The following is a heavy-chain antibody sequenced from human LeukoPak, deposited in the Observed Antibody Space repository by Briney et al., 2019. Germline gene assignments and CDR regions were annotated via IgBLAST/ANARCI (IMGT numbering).Heavy chain of an antibody. Sequence: GGSLRLSCAASGFTFSDYYMSWIRQAPGKGLEWVSYISSSGSTIYYADSVKGRFTISRDNAKNSLYLQMNSLRAEDTAVYYCARDQSPRGYSYGTSYYFDYWGQGTLVTVSS. CDR2: ISSSGSTI. D-gene: IGHD5-18*01. CDR1: GFTFSDYY. J-gene: IGHJ4*02. V-gene: IGHV3-11*01. CDR3: ARDQSPRGYSYGTSYYFDY.